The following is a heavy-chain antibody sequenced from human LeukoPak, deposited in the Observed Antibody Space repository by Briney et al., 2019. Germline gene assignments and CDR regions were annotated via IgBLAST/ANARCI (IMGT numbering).Heavy chain of an antibody. V-gene: IGHV3-23*01. CDR2: ISDSGST. Sequence: GGSLRLSCSASGFTLSSCGMSWVRHTPGKGLDWVSFISDSGSTHSSDSVKGRFTMSRDTSQNTLSLHMNSLRDDDTAAYYCAKGRGSTSIYEYWGQGTLVTVSS. CDR3: AKGRGSTSIYEY. J-gene: IGHJ4*02. D-gene: IGHD2-2*01. CDR1: GFTLSSCG.